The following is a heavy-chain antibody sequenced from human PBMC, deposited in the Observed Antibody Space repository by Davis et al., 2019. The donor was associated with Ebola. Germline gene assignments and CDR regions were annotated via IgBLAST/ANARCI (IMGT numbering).Heavy chain of an antibody. J-gene: IGHJ5*02. CDR3: LTTNEIKIFVDTAMES. CDR2: ISSDATNK. Sequence: GGSLRLSCAASGFTFSNAWMSWVRQAPGKGLEWVALISSDATNKYYADSVKGRFTISRDDSKNTLSLQMNSLKTEDTAVYYCLTTNEIKIFVDTAMESWGQGTLVTVSS. CDR1: GFTFSNAW. D-gene: IGHD5-18*01. V-gene: IGHV3-30*03.